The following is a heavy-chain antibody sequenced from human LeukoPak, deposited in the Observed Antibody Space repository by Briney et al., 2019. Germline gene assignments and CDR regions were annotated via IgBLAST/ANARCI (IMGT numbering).Heavy chain of an antibody. J-gene: IGHJ4*02. Sequence: TGGSLRLSCAASGFTFSSYWMSWVRQAPGNGQEWVANIKQDGSDKNYVDSVKGRFTISRDNAKNSLYLQMNSLRAEDTAVYYCARDHRGVFDYWGQGTLVTVSS. V-gene: IGHV3-7*01. D-gene: IGHD1-26*01. CDR1: GFTFSSYW. CDR2: IKQDGSDK. CDR3: ARDHRGVFDY.